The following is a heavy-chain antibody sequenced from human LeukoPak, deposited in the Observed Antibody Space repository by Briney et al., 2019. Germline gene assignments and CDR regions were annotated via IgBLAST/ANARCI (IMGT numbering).Heavy chain of an antibody. CDR2: IQSKTDGGAT. V-gene: IGHV3-15*01. Sequence: PGGSLRLSCAASGFTFSNAWMSWVRQAPGKGLEWLGRIQSKTDGGATDYAAPVKGRFTISRDDSENTLFLQMNSLETEDTAVYYCNRALSYYGMYVWGQGTTVTVSS. J-gene: IGHJ6*02. CDR1: GFTFSNAW. CDR3: NRALSYYGMYV. D-gene: IGHD3-16*01.